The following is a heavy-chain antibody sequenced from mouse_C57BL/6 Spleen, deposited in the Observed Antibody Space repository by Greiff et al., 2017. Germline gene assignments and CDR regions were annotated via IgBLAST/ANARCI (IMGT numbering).Heavy chain of an antibody. CDR1: GYTFTDYN. CDR3: ARNPNYSNYGSGFAY. D-gene: IGHD2-5*01. CDR2: INPNNGGT. J-gene: IGHJ3*01. V-gene: IGHV1-18*01. Sequence: EVQLQQSGPELVKPGASVKIPCKASGYTFTDYNMDWVKQSHGKSLEWIGDINPNNGGTIYNQKFKGKATLTVDKSSSTAYMELRSLTSEDTAVYYCARNPNYSNYGSGFAYWGQGTLVTVSA.